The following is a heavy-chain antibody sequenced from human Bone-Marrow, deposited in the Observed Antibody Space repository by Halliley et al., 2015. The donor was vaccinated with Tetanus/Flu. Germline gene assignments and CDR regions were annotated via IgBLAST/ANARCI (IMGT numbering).Heavy chain of an antibody. Sequence: TLSLTCTVFGGSISGYYYSWIRQPPGKGLEWIGYIYYSGSTNYNPSLKSRVIISLDTSKNQFSLKLSSVTAADTAVYYCARHSSGLYENWCFDLWGRGPLVTVSS. CDR2: IYYSGST. D-gene: IGHD6-19*01. V-gene: IGHV4-59*08. CDR1: GGSISGYY. CDR3: ARHSSGLYENWCFDL. J-gene: IGHJ2*01.